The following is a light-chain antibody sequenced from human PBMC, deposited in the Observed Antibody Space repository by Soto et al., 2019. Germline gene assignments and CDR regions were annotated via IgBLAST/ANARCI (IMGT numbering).Light chain of an antibody. CDR2: GTS. V-gene: IGKV3-20*01. J-gene: IGKJ1*01. CDR1: QSVSSN. CDR3: QQYGTTPWT. Sequence: TQSPAPLSVSPGERAALYCRASQSVSSNLAWYQQKPGQAPRLLISGTSSRATGIPDRFSGSGAGTDFTLTISRLEPEDFAAYYCQQYGTTPWTFGQGTKVDIK.